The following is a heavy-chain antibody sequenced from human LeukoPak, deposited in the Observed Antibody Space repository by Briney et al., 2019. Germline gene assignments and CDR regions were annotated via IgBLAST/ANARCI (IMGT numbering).Heavy chain of an antibody. CDR1: GGSFSDHF. Sequence: SETLSLTCAVYGGSFSDHFWTWIRQPPGMRLEWIGEVNHSGSTNYNPSLKSRVTISVDTSKNQFSLKLSSVTAADTAVYYCARGSGYSGSYLPYNWFDPWGQGTLVTVSS. D-gene: IGHD1-26*01. CDR3: ARGSGYSGSYLPYNWFDP. J-gene: IGHJ5*02. CDR2: VNHSGST. V-gene: IGHV4-34*01.